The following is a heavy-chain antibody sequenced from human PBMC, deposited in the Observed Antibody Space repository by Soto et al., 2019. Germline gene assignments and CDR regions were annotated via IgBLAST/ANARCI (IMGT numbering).Heavy chain of an antibody. CDR1: GYTFTSYG. D-gene: IGHD3-9*01. CDR3: ARVLGYYDILTGSPRFDY. V-gene: IGHV1-18*01. J-gene: IGHJ4*02. CDR2: ISAYNGNT. Sequence: ASVKVSCEASGYTFTSYGISWVRQAPGQGLEWMGWISAYNGNTNYAQKLQGRVTMTTGTSTSTAYMELRSLRSDDTAVYYCARVLGYYDILTGSPRFDYWGQGTMVTF.